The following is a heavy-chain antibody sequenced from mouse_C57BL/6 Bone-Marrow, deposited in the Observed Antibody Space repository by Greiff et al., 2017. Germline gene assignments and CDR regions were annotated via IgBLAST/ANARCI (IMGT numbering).Heavy chain of an antibody. CDR3: ARRDAYYSAWFAY. CDR2: IYPRDGST. V-gene: IGHV1-85*01. Sequence: VKLHESGPELVKPGASVKLSCKASGYTFTSYDINWVKQRPGQGLEWIGWIYPRDGSTKYNEKFKGKATLTVDTSSSTAYMELHSLTSEDSAVYVCARRDAYYSAWFAYWGQGTLVTVSA. D-gene: IGHD2-12*01. CDR1: GYTFTSYD. J-gene: IGHJ3*01.